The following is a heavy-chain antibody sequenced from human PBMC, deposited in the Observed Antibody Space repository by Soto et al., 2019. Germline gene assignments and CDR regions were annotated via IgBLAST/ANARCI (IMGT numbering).Heavy chain of an antibody. V-gene: IGHV3-23*01. CDR3: ARGDYYDSSGPFSDAFDI. CDR1: GFTFTSYA. D-gene: IGHD3-22*01. J-gene: IGHJ3*02. CDR2: IGGSGVST. Sequence: GGSLRLSCAASGFTFTSYAMSWVRQAPGKGLEWVSAIGGSGVSTYYADSVKGRFTISRDNSKNTLYLQMNSLRGEDTAVYYCARGDYYDSSGPFSDAFDIWGQGTMVTVSS.